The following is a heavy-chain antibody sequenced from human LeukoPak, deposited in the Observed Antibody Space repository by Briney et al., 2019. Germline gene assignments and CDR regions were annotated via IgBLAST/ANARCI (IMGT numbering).Heavy chain of an antibody. CDR3: ARVLDTHFDY. CDR2: IYYSGST. CDR1: GDSIDSYY. J-gene: IGHJ4*02. V-gene: IGHV4-59*01. D-gene: IGHD5-18*01. Sequence: SETLSLTCTVSGDSIDSYYWSWIRQPPGKGLEWIGYIYYSGSTNYNPPLKSRVTVSLDTSKNQFSLRLSSVTAADTAVYYCARVLDTHFDYWGQGTLVTVSS.